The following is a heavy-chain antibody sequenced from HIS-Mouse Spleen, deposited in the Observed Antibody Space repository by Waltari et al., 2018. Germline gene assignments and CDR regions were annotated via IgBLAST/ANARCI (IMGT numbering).Heavy chain of an antibody. D-gene: IGHD1-20*01. CDR2: IKHRRST. CDR3: ARWRYNNAFDI. Sequence: QVQLQQWGAGLLKPSETLSLTCAVYGGSFSGYYWSWIRQPPGKGLEWIGEIKHRRSTNYNPSLKSRVTISVDTSKNQFSLKLSSVTAADTAVYYCARWRYNNAFDIWGQGTMVTVSS. J-gene: IGHJ3*02. CDR1: GGSFSGYY. V-gene: IGHV4-34*01.